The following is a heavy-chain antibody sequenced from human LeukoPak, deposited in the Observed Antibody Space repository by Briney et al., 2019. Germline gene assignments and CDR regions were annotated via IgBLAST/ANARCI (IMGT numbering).Heavy chain of an antibody. CDR1: GGSISSSSYY. CDR2: IYYSGST. D-gene: IGHD2-21*02. Sequence: SETLSLTCTVSGGSISSSSYYWGWIRQPPGKGLEWIGSIYYSGSTYYNPSLKSRVTISVDTSKNQFSLKLSSVTAADTAVYYCARQKRRYCGGDCSRYYFDYWGQGTLVTVSS. V-gene: IGHV4-39*01. CDR3: ARQKRRYCGGDCSRYYFDY. J-gene: IGHJ4*02.